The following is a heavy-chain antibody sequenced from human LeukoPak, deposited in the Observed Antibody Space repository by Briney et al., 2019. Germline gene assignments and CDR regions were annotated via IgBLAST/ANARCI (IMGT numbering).Heavy chain of an antibody. J-gene: IGHJ3*02. Sequence: SETLSLTCNVSGGSVSSGSYFWTWIRQPPGKGLEWIGYIYYSGHTRHRPSLQSRLTISSDTSKNQVSLNLNSVTAADTAVYYCARLDGGIGAYVIWGQGTMATVSS. CDR3: ARLDGGIGAYVI. V-gene: IGHV4-61*01. CDR2: IYYSGHT. CDR1: GGSVSSGSYF. D-gene: IGHD4-23*01.